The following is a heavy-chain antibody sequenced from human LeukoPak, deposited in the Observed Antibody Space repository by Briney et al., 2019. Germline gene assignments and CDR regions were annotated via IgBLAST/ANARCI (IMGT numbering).Heavy chain of an antibody. J-gene: IGHJ1*01. CDR1: GGTFNSYA. CDR2: IIPIFGTA. Sequence: SVKVSCKASGGTFNSYAISWVRQAPGRGLEWMGGIIPIFGTANYAQKFQGRVTITADESTSTAYMELSSLRSEDTAVYYCARAIQLPNEYFQHWGQGTLVTVSS. CDR3: ARAIQLPNEYFQH. D-gene: IGHD2-2*01. V-gene: IGHV1-69*01.